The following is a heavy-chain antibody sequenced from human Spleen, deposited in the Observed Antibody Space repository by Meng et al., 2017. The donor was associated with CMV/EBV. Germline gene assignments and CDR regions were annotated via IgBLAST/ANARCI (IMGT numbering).Heavy chain of an antibody. CDR2: ISSSNSYI. J-gene: IGHJ4*02. CDR3: ARDSFVGAAEVPLDY. CDR1: GFTFSGYS. Sequence: SGFTFSGYSMNWVRQAPGKGLEWVSSISSSNSYIYYADSVKGRFTISRDNAKNSLYLQMNSLRAEDTAVYYCARDSFVGAAEVPLDYWGQGTLVTVSS. D-gene: IGHD1-26*01. V-gene: IGHV3-21*01.